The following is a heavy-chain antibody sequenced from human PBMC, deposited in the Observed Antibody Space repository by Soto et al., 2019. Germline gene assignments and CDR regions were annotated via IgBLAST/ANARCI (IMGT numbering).Heavy chain of an antibody. CDR1: GGTFSSYA. D-gene: IGHD6-19*01. Sequence: QVQLVQSGAEVKKPGSSVKVSCKASGGTFSSYAISWVRQAPGQGLEWMGGIIPIFGTANYEQKFQGRVTITADESTRTAYIELSSLRSEHTSVYYCARVYGGWDNRTPPWYWGQGTLVTVSS. CDR3: ARVYGGWDNRTPPWY. J-gene: IGHJ4*02. V-gene: IGHV1-69*01. CDR2: IIPIFGTA.